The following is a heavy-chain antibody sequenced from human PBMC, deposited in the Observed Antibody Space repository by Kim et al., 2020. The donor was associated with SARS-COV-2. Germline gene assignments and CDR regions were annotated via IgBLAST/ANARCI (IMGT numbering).Heavy chain of an antibody. Sequence: AQKLQGRVTMTTDTSTSTAYMELRSLRSDDTAVYYCARDFYVPGPHYFDYWGQGTLVTVSS. V-gene: IGHV1-18*01. J-gene: IGHJ4*02. CDR3: ARDFYVPGPHYFDY. D-gene: IGHD3-10*02.